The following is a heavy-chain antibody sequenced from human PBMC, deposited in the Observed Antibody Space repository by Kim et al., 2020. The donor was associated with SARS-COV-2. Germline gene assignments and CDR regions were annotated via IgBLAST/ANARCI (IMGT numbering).Heavy chain of an antibody. CDR3: ARADTAMDHYYYYYMDV. D-gene: IGHD5-18*01. CDR2: ISAYNGNT. Sequence: ASVKVSCKASGYTFTSYGISWVRQAPGQGLEWMGWISAYNGNTNYAQKLQGRVTMTTDTSTSTAYMELRSLRSDDTAVYYCARADTAMDHYYYYYMDVWGKGTTVTVSS. V-gene: IGHV1-18*01. CDR1: GYTFTSYG. J-gene: IGHJ6*03.